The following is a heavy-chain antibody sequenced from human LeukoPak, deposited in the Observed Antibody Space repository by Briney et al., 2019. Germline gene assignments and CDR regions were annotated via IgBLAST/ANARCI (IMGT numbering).Heavy chain of an antibody. J-gene: IGHJ5*02. D-gene: IGHD2-21*02. CDR3: ARLQVYCGGDCYPRWFDP. CDR1: GDSVSSYY. CDR2: IYYSGIT. Sequence: PSETLSLTCTVSGDSVSSYYWGWIRQPPGKGMEWIAYIYYSGITNYNPSLKRRVTISLDTPKNQISLKLSSVTAADTAVYYRARLQVYCGGDCYPRWFDPWGQGTLVTVSS. V-gene: IGHV4-59*08.